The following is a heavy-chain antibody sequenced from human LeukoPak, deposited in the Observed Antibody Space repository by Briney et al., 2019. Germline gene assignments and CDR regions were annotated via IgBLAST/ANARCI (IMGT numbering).Heavy chain of an antibody. J-gene: IGHJ6*03. CDR2: IYTSGST. CDR3: ARTSSIAARGSSPYYYYMDV. CDR1: GGSISSYY. Sequence: SETLSLTCTVSGGSISSYYWSWIRQPARKGLEWIGRIYTSGSTNYNPSLKSRVTMSVDTSKNQFSLKLSSVTAADTAVYYCARTSSIAARGSSPYYYYMDVWGKGTTVTVSS. D-gene: IGHD6-6*01. V-gene: IGHV4-4*07.